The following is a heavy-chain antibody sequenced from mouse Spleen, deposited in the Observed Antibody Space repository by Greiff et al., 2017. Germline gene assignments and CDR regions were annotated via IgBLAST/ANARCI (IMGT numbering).Heavy chain of an antibody. J-gene: IGHJ2*01. CDR2: INPSNGGT. D-gene: IGHD1-1*01. V-gene: IGHV1-53*01. CDR3: ARVRGYYYGSFDY. Sequence: VQLQQPGTELVKPGASVKLSCKASGYTFTSYWMHWVKQRPGQGLEWIGDINPSNGGTNYNEKFKSKATLTVDKSSSTAYMQLSSLTSEDSAVYYCARVRGYYYGSFDYWGQGTTLTVSS. CDR1: GYTFTSYW.